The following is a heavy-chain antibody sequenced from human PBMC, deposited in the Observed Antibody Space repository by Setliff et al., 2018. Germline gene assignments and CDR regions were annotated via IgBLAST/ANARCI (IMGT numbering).Heavy chain of an antibody. D-gene: IGHD6-19*01. CDR2: YSGSGGST. V-gene: IGHV3-23*01. CDR1: GFTFSSYD. Sequence: PGGSLRLSGAASGFTFSSYDMSWVRQAPGKGLEWVSAYSGSGGSTYYEDSLKGRFTIFRDNSKNTLYLQMHSLRAEYTAVSYCTKTGTVAGLINLRFEFDDWGQGTLVTVSS. J-gene: IGHJ4*02. CDR3: TKTGTVAGLINLRFEFDD.